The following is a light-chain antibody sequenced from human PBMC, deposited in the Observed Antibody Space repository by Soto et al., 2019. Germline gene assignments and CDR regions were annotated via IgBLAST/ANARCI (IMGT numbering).Light chain of an antibody. J-gene: IGKJ2*01. CDR3: MQVTRWPQYT. Sequence: EVVMTQSPLSLPVTLGQPASISCRSSQSLAYIDGNTYLSWFQQRPGQSPRRLIYKVSNRESRVPDRVSGSGSGTDFTLKVSRVEAEDVGVYYCMQVTRWPQYTFGQGTKLEIK. CDR2: KVS. CDR1: QSLAYIDGNTY. V-gene: IGKV2-30*01.